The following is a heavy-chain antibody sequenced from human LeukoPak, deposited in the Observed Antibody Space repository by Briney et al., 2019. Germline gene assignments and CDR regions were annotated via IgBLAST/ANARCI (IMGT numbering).Heavy chain of an antibody. V-gene: IGHV4-39*07. D-gene: IGHD6-19*01. CDR2: IYYSGST. Sequence: SETLSLTCTVSGGSISSSSYYWGWLRQPPGKGLEWIGSIYYSGSTYYNPSLKSRVTISVDTSKNQFSLKLSSVTAADTAVYYCARVYSSGWGVGGGHFDYWGQGTLVTVSS. CDR3: ARVYSSGWGVGGGHFDY. CDR1: GGSISSSSYY. J-gene: IGHJ4*02.